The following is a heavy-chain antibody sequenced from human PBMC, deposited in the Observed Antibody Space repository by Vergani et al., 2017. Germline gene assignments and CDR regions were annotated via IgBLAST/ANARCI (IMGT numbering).Heavy chain of an antibody. CDR1: GYTLPELS. Sequence: QVQLVQSGAEVKKPGASVKVSCKVSGYTLPELSMHWVRQAPGKGLEWMGGFDPEDGETIYAQKFQGRVTMTEDTATDTAYMELGSLRSEDTAVYYCATATLHDMITFGGVIVPYYFDDWGQGTLVTVSS. J-gene: IGHJ4*02. D-gene: IGHD3-16*02. CDR3: ATATLHDMITFGGVIVPYYFDD. V-gene: IGHV1-24*01. CDR2: FDPEDGET.